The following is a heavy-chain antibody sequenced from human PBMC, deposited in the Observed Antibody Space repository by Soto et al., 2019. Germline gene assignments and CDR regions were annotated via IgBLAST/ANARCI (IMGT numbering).Heavy chain of an antibody. CDR3: PQRLRDYRLGSGRAQYFDP. Sequence: QITLKESGPTLVRPTQTLTLTCTFSGFSLSTTGVGVGWIRQPPGKALEWLALIYWDDDKRYSPSLKSRLTMAEHTSKTEVILNITNLDPVDAATYYCPQRLRDYRLGSGRAQYFDPCGQGTLVTVPS. D-gene: IGHD3-10*01. CDR1: GFSLSTTGVG. V-gene: IGHV2-5*02. J-gene: IGHJ5*02. CDR2: IYWDDDK.